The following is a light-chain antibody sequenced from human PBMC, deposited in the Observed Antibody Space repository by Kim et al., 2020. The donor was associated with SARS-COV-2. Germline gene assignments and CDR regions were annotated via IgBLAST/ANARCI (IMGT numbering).Light chain of an antibody. CDR2: YDS. CDR1: NIGSKS. V-gene: IGLV3-21*04. CDR3: QVWDSSSDHPM. Sequence: APGKTARITCGGNNIGSKSVHWYQQEPGQAPVLVIYYDSDRPSGIPERFSGSNSGNTATLTISRVEAGDEADYYCQVWDSSSDHPMFGGGTQLTVL. J-gene: IGLJ3*02.